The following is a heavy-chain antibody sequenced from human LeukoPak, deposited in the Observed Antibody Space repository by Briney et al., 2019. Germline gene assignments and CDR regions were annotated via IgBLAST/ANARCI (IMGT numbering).Heavy chain of an antibody. CDR3: ARGAEDIVLSDYYGMDV. CDR2: IIPIFGTA. CDR1: GGTFSSYA. V-gene: IGHV1-69*13. D-gene: IGHD2-8*02. J-gene: IGHJ6*02. Sequence: GASVKVSCKASGGTFSSYAISWVRQAPGQGPEWMGGIIPIFGTANYAQKFQGRVTITADESTSTAYMELRSLRSDDTAVYYCARGAEDIVLSDYYGMDVWGQGTTVTVSS.